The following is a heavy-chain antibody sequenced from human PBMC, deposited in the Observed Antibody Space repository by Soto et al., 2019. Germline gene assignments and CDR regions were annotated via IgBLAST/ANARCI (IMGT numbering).Heavy chain of an antibody. Sequence: QVQLQQSGPGLVKPSQTLSLTCSVPDGSVTSGFYYWHWIRQRPGKVLEWIGYIYYSETTYYNPSLSGRVAISVDTSKNHLFLTLTSVTAADTAVYYGARGWQRVTGTYDSWGQGTLVTVSS. J-gene: IGHJ4*02. V-gene: IGHV4-31*03. CDR3: ARGWQRVTGTYDS. D-gene: IGHD1-1*01. CDR1: DGSVTSGFYY. CDR2: IYYSETT.